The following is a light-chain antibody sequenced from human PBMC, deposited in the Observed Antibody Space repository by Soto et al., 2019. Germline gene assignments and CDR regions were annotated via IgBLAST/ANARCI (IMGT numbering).Light chain of an antibody. V-gene: IGKV3-20*01. CDR3: QQYGSSPIT. J-gene: IGKJ5*01. Sequence: EIVLTQSPGTLSLSPGERATLSCRASQSVSNNYLAWYHQKPGQAPRLLIYGASNRATGIPDRFSGSGSGTDFTLTISRLEPEDFALYYCQQYGSSPITFGQGTRLEI. CDR2: GAS. CDR1: QSVSNNY.